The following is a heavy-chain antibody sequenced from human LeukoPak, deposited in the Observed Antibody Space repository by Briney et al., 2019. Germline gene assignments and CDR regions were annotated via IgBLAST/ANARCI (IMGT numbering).Heavy chain of an antibody. D-gene: IGHD6-19*01. CDR3: ARLSSSCWFINY. V-gene: IGHV4-38-2*01. CDR1: GYSTSSGYY. CDR2: IYHSGST. J-gene: IGHJ4*01. Sequence: SETLSLTCAVSGYSTSSGYYWGWIRQPPGKGLEWIGSIYHSGSTYYNPSLKSRVTISVDTSMNHFSLELSSGTAADTAVYYCARLSSSCWFINYRAHGTLVTVSS.